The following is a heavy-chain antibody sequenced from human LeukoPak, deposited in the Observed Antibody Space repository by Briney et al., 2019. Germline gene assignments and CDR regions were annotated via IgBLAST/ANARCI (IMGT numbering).Heavy chain of an antibody. D-gene: IGHD6-19*01. V-gene: IGHV3-21*01. CDR2: ISSSSSYI. CDR3: ARGIAVAGKGAFDY. J-gene: IGHJ4*02. Sequence: GGSLRLSCAASGFTFSSYSMNWVRQAPGKGLDWVSSISSSSSYIYYADSVKGRFTISRDNAKNSLYLQMNSLRAEDTAVYYCARGIAVAGKGAFDYWGQGTLVTVSS. CDR1: GFTFSSYS.